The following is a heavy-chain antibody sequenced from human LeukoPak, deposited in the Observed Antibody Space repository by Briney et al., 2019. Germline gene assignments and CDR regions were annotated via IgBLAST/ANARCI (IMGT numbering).Heavy chain of an antibody. CDR2: ISSSGGTI. V-gene: IGHV3-11*01. Sequence: GGSLRLSCAASGFTFSDYYMSWIRQAPGKGLEWVSYISSSGGTIYYADSVKGRFTISRDNAKNSLYLQMNSLRAEDTAVYYCARDRLMGYSYVDYWGQGTLVTVSS. D-gene: IGHD5-18*01. CDR1: GFTFSDYY. CDR3: ARDRLMGYSYVDY. J-gene: IGHJ4*02.